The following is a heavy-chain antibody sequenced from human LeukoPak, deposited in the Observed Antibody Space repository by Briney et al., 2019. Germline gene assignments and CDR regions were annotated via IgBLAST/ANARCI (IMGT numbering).Heavy chain of an antibody. CDR3: ARGGHTAMARTRPPRYYFDY. CDR2: IYYSGST. Sequence: SETLSLTCTVSGGSISSNSYYWGWIRPPPGKRLEWIGSIYYSGSTYYNPSLKSRVTISVDTSKNQFSLKLSSVTAADTAVYYCARGGHTAMARTRPPRYYFDYWGQGTLVTVSS. V-gene: IGHV4-39*01. J-gene: IGHJ4*02. CDR1: GGSISSNSYY. D-gene: IGHD5-18*01.